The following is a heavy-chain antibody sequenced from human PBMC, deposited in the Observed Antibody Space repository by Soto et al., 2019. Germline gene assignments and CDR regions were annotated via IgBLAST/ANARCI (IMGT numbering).Heavy chain of an antibody. Sequence: PSETLSLTCTVSGGSISSYYWSWIRQPPGKGLEWIGYIYYGGSTNYNPSLKSRVTISVDTPKNQFSLKLSSVTAADTAVYYCARGYLSSWFDPWGQGTLVTVSS. CDR1: GGSISSYY. D-gene: IGHD3-10*01. J-gene: IGHJ5*02. CDR2: IYYGGST. CDR3: ARGYLSSWFDP. V-gene: IGHV4-59*01.